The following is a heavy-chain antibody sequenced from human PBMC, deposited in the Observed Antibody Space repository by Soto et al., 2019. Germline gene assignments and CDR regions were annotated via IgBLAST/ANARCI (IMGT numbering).Heavy chain of an antibody. V-gene: IGHV3-23*01. Sequence: GGSLRLYCAASGVAVSGYAMSWVRQAPGQGLKWVSFISHTGGTTYYADAVKGRFTISRDNSKHTLYVQMKSLRVEATAEYYGLTWSHKVLTSPDGYGMDVWGQGTTVSVSS. CDR1: GVAVSGYA. D-gene: IGHD3-9*01. J-gene: IGHJ6*02. CDR3: LTWSHKVLTSPDGYGMDV. CDR2: ISHTGGTT.